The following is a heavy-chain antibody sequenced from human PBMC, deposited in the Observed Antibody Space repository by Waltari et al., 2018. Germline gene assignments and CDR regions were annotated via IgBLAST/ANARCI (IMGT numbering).Heavy chain of an antibody. D-gene: IGHD2-21*01. CDR3: ARHIDSIRSA. CDR2: INPKRCAT. J-gene: IGHJ5*02. V-gene: IGHV1-2*06. Sequence: QVQLVQSGAEVKKPGASVKVSCKASGYTFTDSVIDWVRHAPGQGLEWMGRINPKRCATTYPQKLQGRITITRATSIGTAYMELGSVTSDDTALYYCARHIDSIRSAWGQGTLVTVSS. CDR1: GYTFTDSV.